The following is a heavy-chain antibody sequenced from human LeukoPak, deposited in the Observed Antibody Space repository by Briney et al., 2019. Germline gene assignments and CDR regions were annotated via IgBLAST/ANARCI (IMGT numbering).Heavy chain of an antibody. V-gene: IGHV3-21*01. D-gene: IGHD3-10*01. CDR1: GFTFSSYS. CDR2: ISSSSSYI. Sequence: KTGGSLRLSCAASGFTFSSYSMNWVRQAPGKGLEWVSSISSSSSYIYYADSVKGQLTISRDNAKNSLYLQMNSLRAEDTAVYYCATEGYYYGFDIWGQGTMVTVSS. CDR3: ATEGYYYGFDI. J-gene: IGHJ3*02.